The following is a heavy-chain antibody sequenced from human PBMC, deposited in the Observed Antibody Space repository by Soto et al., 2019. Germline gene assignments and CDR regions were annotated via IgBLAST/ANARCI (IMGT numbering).Heavy chain of an antibody. J-gene: IGHJ3*02. CDR3: TTGNDFWSGYAFDI. CDR2: IKSKTDGGTT. CDR1: VFTFSNAW. V-gene: IGHV3-15*07. Sequence: GSLRLSCAASVFTFSNAWMNWVRQAAGKGLEWVGRIKSKTDGGTTDYAAPVKGRFTISRDDSKNTLYLQMNSLKTEDTAVYYCTTGNDFWSGYAFDIWGQGTMVTVSS. D-gene: IGHD3-3*01.